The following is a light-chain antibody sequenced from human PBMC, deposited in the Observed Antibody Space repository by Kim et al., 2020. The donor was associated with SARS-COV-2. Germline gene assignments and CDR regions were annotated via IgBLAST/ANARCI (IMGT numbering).Light chain of an antibody. CDR3: QQYESLPFT. CDR2: GAS. V-gene: IGKV1-33*01. CDR1: QYITKH. Sequence: ASVGDRVTITCQASQYITKHLNWFRQKPGKAPRLLISGASDLETGVPVRFSGTSAGTDFSFTINSLQPEDAGTYFCQQYESLPFTFGPGTKVDIK. J-gene: IGKJ3*01.